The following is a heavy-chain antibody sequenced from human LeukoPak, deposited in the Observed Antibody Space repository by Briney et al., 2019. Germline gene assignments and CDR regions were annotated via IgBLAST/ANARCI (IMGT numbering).Heavy chain of an antibody. CDR2: ISAYNGNT. CDR1: GYTFTSNG. D-gene: IGHD3-22*01. J-gene: IGHJ3*02. Sequence: ASVKVSCKASGYTFTSNGISWVRQAPGQGLEWMGWISAYNGNTNYAQKLQGRVTMTTDTSTSTAYMELRSLRSDDTAVYYCARVGSGYSHDAFDIWGQGTMVTVSS. CDR3: ARVGSGYSHDAFDI. V-gene: IGHV1-18*01.